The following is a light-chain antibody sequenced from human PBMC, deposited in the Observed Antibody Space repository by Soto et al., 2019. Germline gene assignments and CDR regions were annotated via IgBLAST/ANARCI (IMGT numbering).Light chain of an antibody. J-gene: IGKJ1*01. CDR3: QQYNSYRA. CDR1: RSVLYKSNNKNH. Sequence: DIVMTQSPDSLAVSLGERATMNCKCSRSVLYKSNNKNHLAWYQQKPGQPPQLIIYWASTRESGVPERFSGSGSGTDFTLTISGLQPDDFAIYYCQQYNSYRAFGQGTKVEI. CDR2: WAS. V-gene: IGKV4-1*01.